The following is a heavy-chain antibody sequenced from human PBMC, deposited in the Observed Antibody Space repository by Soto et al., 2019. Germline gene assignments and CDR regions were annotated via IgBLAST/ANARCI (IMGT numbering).Heavy chain of an antibody. CDR1: GFTFNNAW. D-gene: IGHD4-4*01. CDR2: IRSKTDGGTT. V-gene: IGHV3-15*07. CDR3: TTEPDYSNYFDY. J-gene: IGHJ4*02. Sequence: EVQLVESGGGLVKPGGSLRLSCAASGFTFNNAWMNWVSQAPGKGLEWVGRIRSKTDGGTTDYAAPVKDRFTISRDDSKITLHLQMNSLKTEDKAVYYCTTEPDYSNYFDYWGQGTLVTVSS.